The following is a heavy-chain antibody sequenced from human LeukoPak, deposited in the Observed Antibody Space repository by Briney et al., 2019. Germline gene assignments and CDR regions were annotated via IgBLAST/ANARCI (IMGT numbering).Heavy chain of an antibody. J-gene: IGHJ6*04. V-gene: IGHV4-59*01. D-gene: IGHD2-2*01. CDR3: ARAFYCSSTSCYGGYYYAMDV. Sequence: SETLSLTCTVSGCSISNYHWSWFRQPPGKGLEWFGCIYHSGSTTYNPSLKSRVTISVDTPMDQLSLKLRSVTAADTGVYYCARAFYCSSTSCYGGYYYAMDVWGKGTTVTVSS. CDR1: GCSISNYH. CDR2: IYHSGST.